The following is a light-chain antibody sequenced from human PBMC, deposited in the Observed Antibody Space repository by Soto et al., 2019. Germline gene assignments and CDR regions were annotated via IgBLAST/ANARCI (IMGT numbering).Light chain of an antibody. CDR1: QSVSSSY. J-gene: IGKJ2*01. V-gene: IGKV3-20*01. CDR2: GAS. Sequence: EIVLTQSPGTLSLSPGERATLSCRASQSVSSSYLAWYQQKPGQAPRLLIYGASSRATGIPDRFSGSGSGTDFTLTISRLEPEDFAVYYCQQSGSSPHTFGQGTQLEIK. CDR3: QQSGSSPHT.